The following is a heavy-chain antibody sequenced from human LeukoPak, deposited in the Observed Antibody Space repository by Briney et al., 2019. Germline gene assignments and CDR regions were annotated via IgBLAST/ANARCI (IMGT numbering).Heavy chain of an antibody. J-gene: IGHJ4*02. V-gene: IGHV3-48*01. D-gene: IGHD1-1*01. CDR1: GFTFSSYS. CDR2: ISSSSSSTI. CDR3: ARADDLKFRFDY. Sequence: GGSLRLSCAASGFTFSSYSMNWLRQAPGKGLEWVSYISSSSSSTIYYADSVKGRFTISRDNAKNSLYLQMNSLRAEDTAVYYCARADDLKFRFDYWGQGTLVTVSS.